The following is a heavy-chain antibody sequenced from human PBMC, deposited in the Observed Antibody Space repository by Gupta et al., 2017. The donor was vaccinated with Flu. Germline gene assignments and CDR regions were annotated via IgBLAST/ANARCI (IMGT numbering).Heavy chain of an antibody. CDR3: AKDYTSGGDCYSCAPYFDY. Sequence: GRFTISRDNAKNSLYLQMNSLRAEDTALYYCAKDYTSGGDCYSCAPYFDYWGQGTLVTVSS. J-gene: IGHJ4*02. D-gene: IGHD2-21*01. V-gene: IGHV3-9*01.